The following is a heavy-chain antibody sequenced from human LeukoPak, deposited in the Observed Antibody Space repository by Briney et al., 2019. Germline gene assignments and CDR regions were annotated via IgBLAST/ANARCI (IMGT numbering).Heavy chain of an antibody. V-gene: IGHV4-39*01. CDR3: ARYGDGYTPFDY. CDR2: IYYSGST. D-gene: IGHD5-12*01. Sequence: SEPLSLTCTVSGGSISSSSYYWGWIRQPPGKGLEWIGSIYYSGSTYYNPSLKSRVTISVDTSKNQFSLKLSSVTASDTAVYYCARYGDGYTPFDYWGQGTLVTVSS. J-gene: IGHJ4*02. CDR1: GGSISSSSYY.